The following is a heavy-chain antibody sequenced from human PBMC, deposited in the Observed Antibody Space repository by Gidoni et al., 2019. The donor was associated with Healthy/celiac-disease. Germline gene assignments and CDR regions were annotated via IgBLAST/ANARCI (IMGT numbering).Heavy chain of an antibody. V-gene: IGHV3-23*01. CDR2: ISGSGGST. J-gene: IGHJ4*02. D-gene: IGHD2-21*02. Sequence: EVQLLESGGGLVQPGGSLRLSCAASGFTFSSYAMSWVRQAPGKGLEWVSTISGSGGSTYYADSVKGRFTISRDNSKNPLYLQMNSLRAEDTAIYYCAKEVVRGYCGGDCYIDYWGQGTLVTVSS. CDR3: AKEVVRGYCGGDCYIDY. CDR1: GFTFSSYA.